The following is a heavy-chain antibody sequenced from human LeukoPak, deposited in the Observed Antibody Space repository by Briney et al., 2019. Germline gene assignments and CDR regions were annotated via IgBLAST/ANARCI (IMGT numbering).Heavy chain of an antibody. V-gene: IGHV3-66*01. CDR3: ARGGEYCSGSSCRYYFDY. CDR1: GFTVSSNY. Sequence: PGGSLRLSCAASGFTVSSNYMNWVRQAPGKGLEWVSVMYSGGSTFYGDSVKGRFTISRDNSMNTLYLQMNSLRVDDTAVYYCARGGEYCSGSSCRYYFDYWGQGTLVTVSS. D-gene: IGHD2-15*01. CDR2: MYSGGST. J-gene: IGHJ4*02.